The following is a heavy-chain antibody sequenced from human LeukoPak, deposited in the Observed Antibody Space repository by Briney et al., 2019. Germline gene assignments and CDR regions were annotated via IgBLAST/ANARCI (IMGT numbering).Heavy chain of an antibody. CDR2: ISGSGGST. CDR3: AKGTLLEWYRFDY. D-gene: IGHD3-3*01. J-gene: IGHJ4*02. V-gene: IGHV3-23*01. Sequence: GGSLRLSCAASGFTFSSYSMSWVRQAPGKGLEWVSAISGSGGSTYYADSVKGRFTISRDNSKNTLYLQMNSLRAEDTAVYYCAKGTLLEWYRFDYWGQGTLVTVSS. CDR1: GFTFSSYS.